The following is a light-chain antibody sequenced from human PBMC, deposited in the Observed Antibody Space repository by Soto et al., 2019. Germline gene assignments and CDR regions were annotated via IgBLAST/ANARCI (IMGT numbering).Light chain of an antibody. J-gene: IGKJ5*01. Sequence: EIVLTQSPGTLSLSAGERATLSCRASQSVSSSYLAWYQQKPGQAPRLLIYGASSRATGIPDRFSGSGSGTDFTLTISSLEPEDFAVYYCQQYKSWPPITFGQGARLEIK. CDR1: QSVSSSY. V-gene: IGKV3-20*01. CDR3: QQYKSWPPIT. CDR2: GAS.